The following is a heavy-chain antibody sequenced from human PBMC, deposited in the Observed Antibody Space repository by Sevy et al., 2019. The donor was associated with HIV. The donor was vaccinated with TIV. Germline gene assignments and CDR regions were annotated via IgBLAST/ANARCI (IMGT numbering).Heavy chain of an antibody. CDR3: ARDKSVQVIFGVVRYNYGMDV. CDR2: INTYNGNT. Sequence: ASVKVSCKASGYTLSSYGISWVRQAHGQGLEWMGWINTYNGNTKYAQKLQGRITMTTDTATSTAYMEVRSLRSDDTAVYYCARDKSVQVIFGVVRYNYGMDVWGQGTTVTVSS. D-gene: IGHD3-3*01. CDR1: GYTLSSYG. V-gene: IGHV1-18*01. J-gene: IGHJ6*02.